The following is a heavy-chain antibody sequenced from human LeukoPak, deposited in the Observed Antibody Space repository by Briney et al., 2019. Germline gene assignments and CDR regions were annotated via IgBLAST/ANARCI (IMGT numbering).Heavy chain of an antibody. D-gene: IGHD6-13*01. J-gene: IGHJ4*02. CDR3: ARTFQSTVPGIAGAGAFDY. CDR2: IHHYGTT. Sequence: TSETLSLTCAVYGGSFSGYYWSWIRQTPGKGLEWIGEIHHYGTTNYNPSIKSRVTILIDTSNIQFSLKLSSVTAADTAVYYCARTFQSTVPGIAGAGAFDYWGQGILVTVSS. V-gene: IGHV4-34*01. CDR1: GGSFSGYY.